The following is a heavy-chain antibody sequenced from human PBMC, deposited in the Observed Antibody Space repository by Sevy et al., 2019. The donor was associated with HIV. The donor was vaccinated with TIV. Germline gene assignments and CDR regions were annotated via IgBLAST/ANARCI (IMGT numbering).Heavy chain of an antibody. CDR3: AMGFLEWLFDY. V-gene: IGHV3-23*01. J-gene: IGHJ4*02. Sequence: GGSLRLSCAASGFTFSSYAMSWVRQAPGKGLEWVSAISGSGGSTYYADSVKGRFTISRDNSKNTLYLQMNSLRAEDTAVYDCAMGFLEWLFDYWGQGTLVTVSS. CDR2: ISGSGGST. D-gene: IGHD3-3*01. CDR1: GFTFSSYA.